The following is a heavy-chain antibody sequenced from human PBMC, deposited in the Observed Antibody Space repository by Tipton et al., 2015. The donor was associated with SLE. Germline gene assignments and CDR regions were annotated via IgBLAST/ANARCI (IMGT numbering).Heavy chain of an antibody. Sequence: LRLSCAVHDGSLSNYYWSWFRRPPGRGLEWIGEITRRGKTNYNPSLKSRVTISADTSKNHLSLKLTSVTAADTAVYYCARDPKYWGQGTLVIVSS. CDR3: ARDPKY. CDR2: ITRRGKT. J-gene: IGHJ4*02. V-gene: IGHV4-34*01. CDR1: DGSLSNYY.